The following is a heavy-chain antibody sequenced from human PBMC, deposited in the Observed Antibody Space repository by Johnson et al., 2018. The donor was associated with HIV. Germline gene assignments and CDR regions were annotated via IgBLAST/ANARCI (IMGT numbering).Heavy chain of an antibody. V-gene: IGHV3-73*01. Sequence: VQLVESGGDLVQPGGSLKLSCAASAFAFSDSAIHWVRQASGKGLEWVGRIRSKGYTYATAYAASMKGRFTISRDDSENTAYLQMNSLKSEDTAVYYCTRTDDRYNYDIGGYVDAFDIWGQGTTVTVSS. D-gene: IGHD3-22*01. CDR3: TRTDDRYNYDIGGYVDAFDI. J-gene: IGHJ3*02. CDR2: IRSKGYTYAT. CDR1: AFAFSDSA.